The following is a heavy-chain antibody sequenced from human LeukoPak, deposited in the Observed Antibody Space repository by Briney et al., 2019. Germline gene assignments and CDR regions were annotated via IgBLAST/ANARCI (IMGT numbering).Heavy chain of an antibody. CDR3: ARDGLLWFGEFDY. Sequence: ASVKVSCKASGYTFTGYYMHWVRQAPGQGLEWMGRINPNSGGTNYAQKFQGRVTMTTDTSTTTAYMELRSLKSDDTAVYYCARDGLLWFGEFDYWGQGSLVTVSS. J-gene: IGHJ4*02. D-gene: IGHD3-10*01. CDR2: INPNSGGT. V-gene: IGHV1-2*06. CDR1: GYTFTGYY.